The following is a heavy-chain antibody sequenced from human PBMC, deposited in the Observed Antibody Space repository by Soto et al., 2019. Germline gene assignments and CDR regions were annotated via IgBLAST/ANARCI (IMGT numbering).Heavy chain of an antibody. CDR3: ARQTGGGSGGSLL. CDR1: GGSISSSSYY. CDR2: IYYSGST. J-gene: IGHJ4*02. D-gene: IGHD2-15*01. V-gene: IGHV4-39*01. Sequence: SETLSLTCTVSGGSISSSSYYWGWIRQPPGKGLEWIGSIYYSGSTYYNPSLKSRVTISVDTSKNQFSLKLSSVTAADTAVYYCARQTGGGSGGSLLWGQGTLVTVSS.